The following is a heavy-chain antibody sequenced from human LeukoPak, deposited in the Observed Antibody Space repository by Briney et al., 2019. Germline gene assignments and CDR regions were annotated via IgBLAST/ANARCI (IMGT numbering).Heavy chain of an antibody. Sequence: PGGSLRLSCAASGLTVSSNCMSWVRQAPGKGLEWVSFITGNSNYIYYADSVKGRFTISRDNAKNSLYLQMNSLRVEDTAVYYCARDRVSGSGSIDYWGQGTLVTVSS. CDR2: ITGNSNYI. CDR3: ARDRVSGSGSIDY. CDR1: GLTVSSNC. J-gene: IGHJ4*02. V-gene: IGHV3-21*01. D-gene: IGHD3-10*01.